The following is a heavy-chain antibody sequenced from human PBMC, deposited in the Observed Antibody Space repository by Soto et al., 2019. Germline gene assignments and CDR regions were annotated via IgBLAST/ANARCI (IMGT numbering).Heavy chain of an antibody. Sequence: QLQLQESGPGLVKPSETVSITCTVSGGSISSSSYYWGWIRQPPGKGLEWIGSIYYSGSTYYNPSLKSRVTISVDTSKNQFSLKLSSVTAADTSVYYCARLVRGFCSGGSCYPDYWGQGTLVTVSS. J-gene: IGHJ4*02. V-gene: IGHV4-39*01. CDR3: ARLVRGFCSGGSCYPDY. D-gene: IGHD2-15*01. CDR2: IYYSGST. CDR1: GGSISSSSYY.